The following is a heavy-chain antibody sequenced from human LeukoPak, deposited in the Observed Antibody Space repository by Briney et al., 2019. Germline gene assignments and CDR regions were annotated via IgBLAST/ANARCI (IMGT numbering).Heavy chain of an antibody. CDR1: GFTFGDYA. CDR2: IRSKAYGGTT. J-gene: IGHJ6*02. V-gene: IGHV3-49*04. D-gene: IGHD5-24*01. CDR3: TRELEIATIRAINYYYYGMDV. Sequence: GGSLRLSCTASGFTFGDYAMSWVRQAPGKGLEWVGFIRSKAYGGTTEYAASVKGRFTISRDDSKSIAYLQMNSLKTEDTAVYYCTRELEIATIRAINYYYYGMDVWGQGTTVTVSS.